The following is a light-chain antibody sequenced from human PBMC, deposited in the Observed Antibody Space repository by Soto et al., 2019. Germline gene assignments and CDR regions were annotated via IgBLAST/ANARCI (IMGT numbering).Light chain of an antibody. V-gene: IGKV3-15*01. Sequence: EIVMTQSPATLSVSPGERATLSCRASQSVSNNLAWYQQKPGQAPRLLIYGASTRATGIPASFSGSGSGTEFTLTISSLQSENSVVYYCQQYDNWPLTFGRGTKVEIK. CDR3: QQYDNWPLT. J-gene: IGKJ4*01. CDR1: QSVSNN. CDR2: GAS.